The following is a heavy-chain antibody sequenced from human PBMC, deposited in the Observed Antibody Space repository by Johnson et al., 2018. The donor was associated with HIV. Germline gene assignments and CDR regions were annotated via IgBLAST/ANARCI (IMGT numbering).Heavy chain of an antibody. J-gene: IGHJ3*02. CDR2: LSYDGNKE. CDR1: GFTFRNYA. CDR3: AGGRDFSSGLDCGAFDI. Sequence: QVQLVESGGGVVQPGRSLKLSCAASGFTFRNYAMHWVRQAPGKGLEWVAILSYDGNKEYYADSVKGRFTISRDNSKNTLDLQMNRLRVEDTAVYYCAGGRDFSSGLDCGAFDIWGQGTMVSVSS. D-gene: IGHD6-19*01. V-gene: IGHV3-30*04.